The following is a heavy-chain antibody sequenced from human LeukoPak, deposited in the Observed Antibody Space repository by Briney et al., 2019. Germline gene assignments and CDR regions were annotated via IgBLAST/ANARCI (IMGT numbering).Heavy chain of an antibody. CDR3: ALSGSYLAPFDY. CDR1: GFTFNDYA. Sequence: GGSLRLSCAASGFTFNDYAMHWVRQAPGKGLEWVSGISWNSGSIVYADSVKGQFTISRDNAKNSLYLQMNSLRAEDTALYYCALSGSYLAPFDYWGQGTLVTVSS. CDR2: ISWNSGSI. D-gene: IGHD1-26*01. J-gene: IGHJ4*02. V-gene: IGHV3-9*01.